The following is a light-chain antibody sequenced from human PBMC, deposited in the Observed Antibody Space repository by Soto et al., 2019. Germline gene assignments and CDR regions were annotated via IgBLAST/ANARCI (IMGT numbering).Light chain of an antibody. V-gene: IGLV2-23*01. CDR1: SSDI. CDR3: CSYAGSSTLV. Sequence: QSVLTQPASVSGSPGQSITISCTGTSSDIVSWYQQHPGKAPKLIIYEGSKRPSGVSNRFSGSKSGNTASLTISGFQAEDEADYYCCSYAGSSTLVFGGGTQLTVL. CDR2: EGS. J-gene: IGLJ2*01.